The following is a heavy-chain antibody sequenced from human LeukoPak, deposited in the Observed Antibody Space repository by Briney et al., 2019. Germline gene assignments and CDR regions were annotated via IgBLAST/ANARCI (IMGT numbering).Heavy chain of an antibody. V-gene: IGHV3-23*01. Sequence: GGSLRLSCAASGFTFSSDVMNWVRQAPGKGLEWVSVISGSGGTTYYADSVKGRFTISRDNSKNTLYLEMKSLRAEDTAVYYCAKLEGFWGQGTLVTVSS. CDR3: AKLEGF. CDR1: GFTFSSDV. CDR2: ISGSGGTT. J-gene: IGHJ4*02.